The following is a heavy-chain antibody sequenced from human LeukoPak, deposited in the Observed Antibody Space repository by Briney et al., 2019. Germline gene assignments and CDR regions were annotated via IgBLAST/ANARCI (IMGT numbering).Heavy chain of an antibody. J-gene: IGHJ6*02. CDR1: GGSISSYY. Sequence: SETLSLTCTVSGGSISSYYWSWIRQPPGKGLEWIGYIYYSGSTNYNPSLKSRVTISVDTSKNQFSLKLSSVTAADTAVYYCAKLNDNYYYYGMDVWGQGTTVTVSS. D-gene: IGHD1-1*01. CDR3: AKLNDNYYYYGMDV. V-gene: IGHV4-59*12. CDR2: IYYSGST.